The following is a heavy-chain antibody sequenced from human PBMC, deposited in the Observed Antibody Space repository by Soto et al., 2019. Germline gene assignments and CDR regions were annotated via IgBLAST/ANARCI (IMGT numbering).Heavy chain of an antibody. D-gene: IGHD2-15*01. CDR3: ALLVVAGITYYCDS. Sequence: QITLKESGPTLVKPTQTLTLTCTFSGFSLSTSGVGVGWIRQPPGKALEWLTFIYWDDDKRKSPFLKSRLTITSDTSKNQVVLTMTNMDSVDTATYYCALLVVAGITYYCDSWGQGTLGTVSS. V-gene: IGHV2-5*02. CDR1: GFSLSTSGVG. CDR2: IYWDDDK. J-gene: IGHJ4*02.